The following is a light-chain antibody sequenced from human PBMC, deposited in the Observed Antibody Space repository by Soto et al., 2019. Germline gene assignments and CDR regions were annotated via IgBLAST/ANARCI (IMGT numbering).Light chain of an antibody. CDR2: LNSDGSH. CDR1: SGHSSYA. J-gene: IGLJ3*02. V-gene: IGLV4-69*01. CDR3: AAWDDSLTGRV. Sequence: QPVLTQSPSASASLGASVKLTCTLSSGHSSYAIAWHQQQPEKGPRYLMKLNSDGSHSKGDGIPDRFSGSSSGAERYLTISSLQSEDEADYYCAAWDDSLTGRVFGGGTKLTVL.